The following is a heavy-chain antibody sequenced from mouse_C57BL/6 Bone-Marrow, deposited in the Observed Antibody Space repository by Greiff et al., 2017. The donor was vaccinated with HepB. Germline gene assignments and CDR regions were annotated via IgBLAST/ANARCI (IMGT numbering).Heavy chain of an antibody. Sequence: EVQVVESGPGLVKPSQSLSLTCSVTGYSITSGYYWNWIRQFPGNKLEWMGYISYDGSNNYNPSLKNRISITRDTSKNQFFLKLNSVTTEDTATYYCARGRWLLLDYWGQGTTLTVSS. CDR3: ARGRWLLLDY. CDR1: GYSITSGYY. CDR2: ISYDGSN. J-gene: IGHJ2*01. V-gene: IGHV3-6*01. D-gene: IGHD2-3*01.